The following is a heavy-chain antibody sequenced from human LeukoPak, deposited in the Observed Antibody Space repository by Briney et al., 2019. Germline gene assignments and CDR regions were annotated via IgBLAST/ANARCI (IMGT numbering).Heavy chain of an antibody. CDR1: GYTFTSYG. J-gene: IGHJ6*04. CDR3: AREEGESDWLNYYYYGMDV. CDR2: ISAYNGNT. D-gene: IGHD3-9*01. Sequence: ASVKVSCKASGYTFTSYGISWVRQAPGRGLEWMGWISAYNGNTNYAQKLQGRVTMTTDTSTSTAYMELRSLRSDDTAVYYCAREEGESDWLNYYYYGMDVWGKGTTVTVSS. V-gene: IGHV1-18*04.